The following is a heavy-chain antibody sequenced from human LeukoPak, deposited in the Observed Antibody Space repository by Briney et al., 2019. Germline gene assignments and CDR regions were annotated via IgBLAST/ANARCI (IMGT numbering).Heavy chain of an antibody. Sequence: GASVKVSCKASGYTFTSYAMHWVRQAPGQRLEWMGWINAGNGNTKYSQKFQGRVTITRDTSASTAYMELSSLRSEDTAVYYCARATLWFGEYYFDYWGQGTLVTVSS. CDR2: INAGNGNT. D-gene: IGHD3-10*01. V-gene: IGHV1-3*01. J-gene: IGHJ4*02. CDR1: GYTFTSYA. CDR3: ARATLWFGEYYFDY.